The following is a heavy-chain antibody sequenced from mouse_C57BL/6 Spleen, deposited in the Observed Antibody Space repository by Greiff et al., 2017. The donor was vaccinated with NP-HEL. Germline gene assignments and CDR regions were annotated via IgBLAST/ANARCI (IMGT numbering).Heavy chain of an antibody. D-gene: IGHD1-1*01. V-gene: IGHV1-59*01. CDR3: ARSSSYCFDY. Sequence: QVQLQQPGAELVRPGTSVKLSCKASGYTFTSYWMLWVKQRPGQGLEWIGVIDPSDSYTNYNQKFKGKATLTVDTSSSTAYMQLSSLTSEDSAVYYCARSSSYCFDYWGQGTTLTVSS. J-gene: IGHJ2*01. CDR1: GYTFTSYW. CDR2: IDPSDSYT.